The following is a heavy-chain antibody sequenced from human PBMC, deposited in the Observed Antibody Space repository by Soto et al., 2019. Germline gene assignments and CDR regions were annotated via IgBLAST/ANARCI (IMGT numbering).Heavy chain of an antibody. J-gene: IGHJ5*02. CDR2: VSYSEGT. CDR1: GVSITNYH. Sequence: SETLSLTCTVSGVSITNYHWSWIRQPPGKGPEWLGFVSYSEGTTYKPSLNSRVTMWLDTSQNQFSLQLTSVTAADTALYYCEGSFHGSGDYYDASWGQGTLVTVSS. V-gene: IGHV4-59*08. D-gene: IGHD3-10*01. CDR3: EGSFHGSGDYYDAS.